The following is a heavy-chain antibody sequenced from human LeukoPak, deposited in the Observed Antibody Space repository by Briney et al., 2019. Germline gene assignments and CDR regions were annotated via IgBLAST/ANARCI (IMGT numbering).Heavy chain of an antibody. J-gene: IGHJ4*02. CDR3: ARLRVSGSYLYYFDY. D-gene: IGHD1-26*01. V-gene: IGHV4-4*09. CDR1: SFSISSYH. CDR2: ILTSGTT. Sequence: PSETLCLTCTVSSFSISSYHWSWVRQPPGKGLEWIGYILTSGTTNYNPSLKSRLTISVDTSKNQFTLKLSSVTAADTAVYYCARLRVSGSYLYYFDYWGQGTLVTVSS.